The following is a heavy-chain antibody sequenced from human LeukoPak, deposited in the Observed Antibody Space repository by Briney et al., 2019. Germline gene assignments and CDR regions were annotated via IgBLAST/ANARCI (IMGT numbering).Heavy chain of an antibody. J-gene: IGHJ4*02. Sequence: GASVKVSCKASGYTFTGYYMHWVRQAPGQGLEWMGWINPNSGGTNYAQKFQGRVTMTRDTSISTAYMELSRLRSDDTAVYYCARDLVHSGYDVSDYWGQGTLVTVSS. CDR2: INPNSGGT. V-gene: IGHV1-2*02. CDR3: ARDLVHSGYDVSDY. CDR1: GYTFTGYY. D-gene: IGHD5-12*01.